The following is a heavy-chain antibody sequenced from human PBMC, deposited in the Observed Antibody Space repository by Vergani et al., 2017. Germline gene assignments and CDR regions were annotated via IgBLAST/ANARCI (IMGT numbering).Heavy chain of an antibody. Sequence: EVQLVESGGGLVQPGGSLRLSCAASGFTFSSYGMHWVRQAPGKGLEWVSAISGSGGSTYYADSVKGRFTISRDNSKNTLYLQMNSLRAEDTAVYYCAKDPLYDSSGYYLEYYFDYWGQGTLVTVSS. V-gene: IGHV3-23*04. D-gene: IGHD3-22*01. CDR1: GFTFSSYG. CDR3: AKDPLYDSSGYYLEYYFDY. J-gene: IGHJ4*02. CDR2: ISGSGGST.